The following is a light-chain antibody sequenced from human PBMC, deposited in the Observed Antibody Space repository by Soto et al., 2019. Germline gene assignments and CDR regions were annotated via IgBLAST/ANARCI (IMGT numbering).Light chain of an antibody. Sequence: QSALTQPASVFGSPGQSITISCTGTSSDVGGYNFVSWYQQHPGKAPKLMIYEVRNRPSGISSRFSGSRSGNTASLTISGLQSEDEGDYYCSAYTARSTLVFGGGTKVTVL. J-gene: IGLJ3*02. CDR1: SSDVGGYNF. CDR3: SAYTARSTLV. V-gene: IGLV2-14*01. CDR2: EVR.